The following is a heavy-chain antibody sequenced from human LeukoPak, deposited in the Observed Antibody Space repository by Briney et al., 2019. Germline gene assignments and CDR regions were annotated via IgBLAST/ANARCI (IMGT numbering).Heavy chain of an antibody. CDR1: GGTFSSYA. CDR2: IIPIFGTA. V-gene: IGHV1-69*13. Sequence: SVKVSCKASGGTFSSYAISWVRQAPGQGLEWMGGIIPIFGTANYAQKFQGRVTITADESTSTAYMELSSLRSEDTAVYYCARDAVSSGWYESGSFDYWGQGTLVTVSS. CDR3: ARDAVSSGWYESGSFDY. D-gene: IGHD6-19*01. J-gene: IGHJ4*02.